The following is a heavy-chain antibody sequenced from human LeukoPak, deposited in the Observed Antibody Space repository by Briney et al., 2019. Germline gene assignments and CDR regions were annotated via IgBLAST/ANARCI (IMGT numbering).Heavy chain of an antibody. D-gene: IGHD3-10*01. Sequence: GGSLRLSCAASGFIFNNYAMSWVRQAPGKGLEWVSSISGTGATTYYADSVKGRFAISRDNSKNTLYLQMSSLRAEDTAVYYCAKDQRFGDLDDYRGQGTLITVSS. V-gene: IGHV3-23*01. CDR1: GFIFNNYA. CDR3: AKDQRFGDLDDY. CDR2: ISGTGATT. J-gene: IGHJ4*02.